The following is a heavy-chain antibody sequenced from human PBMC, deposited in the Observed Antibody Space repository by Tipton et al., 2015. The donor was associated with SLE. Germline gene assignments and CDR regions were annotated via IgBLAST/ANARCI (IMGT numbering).Heavy chain of an antibody. Sequence: TLSLTCTVSGYSISSGYYWGWIRQPPGKGLEWIGSIYHSGSTYYNPSLKSRVTISVDTSKNQFSLKLSSVTAADTAVYYCARDLKGLGTYSWFDPWGQGTLVTVSS. CDR2: IYHSGST. J-gene: IGHJ5*02. D-gene: IGHD7-27*01. CDR1: GYSISSGYY. V-gene: IGHV4-38-2*02. CDR3: ARDLKGLGTYSWFDP.